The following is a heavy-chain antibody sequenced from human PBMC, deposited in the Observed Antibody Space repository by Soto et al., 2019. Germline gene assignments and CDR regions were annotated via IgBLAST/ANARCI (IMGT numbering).Heavy chain of an antibody. V-gene: IGHV1-18*01. CDR2: ISAYNGNT. D-gene: IGHD3-22*01. CDR1: GYTFTSYG. Sequence: ASVKVSCKASGYTFTSYGISWVRQAPGQGLEWMGWISAYNGNTNYAQKLQGRVTMTTDTSTSTAYMELRSLRSDDTAVYYCARVTGVVVITERTFDYWGQGTLVTVSS. J-gene: IGHJ4*02. CDR3: ARVTGVVVITERTFDY.